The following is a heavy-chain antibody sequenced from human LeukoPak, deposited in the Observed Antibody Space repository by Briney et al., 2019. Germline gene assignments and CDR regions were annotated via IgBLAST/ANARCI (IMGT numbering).Heavy chain of an antibody. CDR1: GFTFTTYW. CDR2: IKQDGTEK. J-gene: IGHJ4*02. Sequence: PGESLRLSCAASGFTFTTYWMSWVRQAPGKGLEWVANIKQDGTEKYYVDSVKGRFTISRDNAKNSLYLQMNSLRAEDTAVYYCARGINSGSYWGQGTLVTVSS. V-gene: IGHV3-7*01. CDR3: ARGINSGSY. D-gene: IGHD1-26*01.